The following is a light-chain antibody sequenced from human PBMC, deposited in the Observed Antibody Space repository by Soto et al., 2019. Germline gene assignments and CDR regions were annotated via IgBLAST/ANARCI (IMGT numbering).Light chain of an antibody. J-gene: IGKJ1*01. CDR2: GAS. Sequence: EIVLTQSPGTLSLSPGERATLSCRASQSVSSSYLAWYQQKPGQAPRLLIYGASSRATGIPDRFSGSGSGTDFTLTSSRLGPEDFAVYDCQQYGSSPPTFGQGTKLDI. CDR3: QQYGSSPPT. V-gene: IGKV3-20*01. CDR1: QSVSSSY.